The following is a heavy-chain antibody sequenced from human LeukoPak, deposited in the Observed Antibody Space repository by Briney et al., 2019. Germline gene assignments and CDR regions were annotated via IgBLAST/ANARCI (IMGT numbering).Heavy chain of an antibody. Sequence: ASVKVSCKASGGTFSSYTISWVRQAPGQGLEWMGRIIPILGIASYAQKLQGRVTITADESTRTAYMELSSLRSEDTAVYYCARDDGCSSTSCYWAYYYYMDVWGKGTTVTVSS. CDR3: ARDDGCSSTSCYWAYYYYMDV. V-gene: IGHV1-69*04. J-gene: IGHJ6*03. D-gene: IGHD2-2*01. CDR1: GGTFSSYT. CDR2: IIPILGIA.